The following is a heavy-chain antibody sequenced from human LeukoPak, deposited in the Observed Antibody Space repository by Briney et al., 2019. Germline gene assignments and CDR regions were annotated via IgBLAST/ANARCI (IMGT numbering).Heavy chain of an antibody. Sequence: SETLSLTCAVYGGSFSGYYWSWIRQPPGKGLEWIGEINHSGSTNYNPSLKSRVTISVDTSKNQVSLKLSSVTAADTAVYYCARAKFVAVAGPGVYWGQGTLATVSS. V-gene: IGHV4-34*01. CDR2: INHSGST. CDR3: ARAKFVAVAGPGVY. D-gene: IGHD6-19*01. CDR1: GGSFSGYY. J-gene: IGHJ4*02.